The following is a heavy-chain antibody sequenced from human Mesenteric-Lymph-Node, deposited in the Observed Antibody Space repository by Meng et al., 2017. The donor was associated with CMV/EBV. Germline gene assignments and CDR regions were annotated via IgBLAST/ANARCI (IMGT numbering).Heavy chain of an antibody. CDR3: ARQNDIVVVPAAYPVGWFDP. J-gene: IGHJ5*02. D-gene: IGHD2-2*01. V-gene: IGHV5-51*01. CDR1: GYSFTSYW. CDR2: IYPGDSDT. Sequence: GESLKISCKGSGYSFTSYWIGWVRQMPGKGLEWMGIIYPGDSDTRYSPSFQGQVTISADKSISTAYLQWSSLKASDTAMYYCARQNDIVVVPAAYPVGWFDPWGQGTLVTVSS.